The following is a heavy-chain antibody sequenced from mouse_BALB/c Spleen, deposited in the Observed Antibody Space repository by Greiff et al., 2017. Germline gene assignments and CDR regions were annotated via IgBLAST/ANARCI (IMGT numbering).Heavy chain of an antibody. Sequence: QVQLQQSGAELVRPGTSVKISCKASGYTFTNYWLGWVKQRPGHGLEWIGDIYPGGGYTNYNEKFKGKATLTADTSSSTACMQLSSLTSEDSAVYFCARRGNYVGAMDYWGQGTSVTVSS. V-gene: IGHV1-63*02. J-gene: IGHJ4*01. D-gene: IGHD2-1*01. CDR3: ARRGNYVGAMDY. CDR1: GYTFTNYW. CDR2: IYPGGGYT.